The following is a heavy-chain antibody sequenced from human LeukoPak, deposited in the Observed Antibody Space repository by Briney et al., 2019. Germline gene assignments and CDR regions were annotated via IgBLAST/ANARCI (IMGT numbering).Heavy chain of an antibody. D-gene: IGHD3-16*02. V-gene: IGHV3-23*01. CDR3: AREAGVYDYVWGSYRYYFDY. CDR1: GFTFGSYA. J-gene: IGHJ4*02. CDR2: ITNGGVTT. Sequence: GGSLRLSCAASGFTFGSYAMSWVRQTPGKSLEWVSIITNGGVTTYYADSVRGRFTISRDNAKNSLYLQMNSLRAEDTALYYCAREAGVYDYVWGSYRYYFDYWGQGTLVTVSS.